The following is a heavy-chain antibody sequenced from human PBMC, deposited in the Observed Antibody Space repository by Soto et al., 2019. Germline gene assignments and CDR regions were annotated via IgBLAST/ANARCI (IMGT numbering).Heavy chain of an antibody. J-gene: IGHJ4*02. D-gene: IGHD2-15*01. CDR3: ARRGGDLGCSGGSCYPY. V-gene: IGHV4-39*01. CDR2: IYYSGST. CDR1: GGSISSSSYY. Sequence: QLQLQESGLGLVKPSETLSLTCTVSGGSISSSSYYWGWIRQPPGKGLEWIGSIYYSGSTYYNPSLKSRVTISVDTSKNQFSLKLSSVTAADTAVYYCARRGGDLGCSGGSCYPYWGQGTLVTVSS.